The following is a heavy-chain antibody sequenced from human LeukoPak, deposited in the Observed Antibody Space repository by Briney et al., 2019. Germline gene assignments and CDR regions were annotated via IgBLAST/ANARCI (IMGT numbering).Heavy chain of an antibody. V-gene: IGHV4-39*01. Sequence: KASETLSLTCTVSGGSISSSSYNWGWIRQPPGKGLEWIGNMYYSGSTYYNPSLKSRVAISVDTSKNQFSLKLSSVTAADTAVYYCARISKTLAYCGGDCYYWGQGTLVTVSS. D-gene: IGHD2-21*02. CDR3: ARISKTLAYCGGDCYY. CDR1: GGSISSSSYN. J-gene: IGHJ4*02. CDR2: MYYSGST.